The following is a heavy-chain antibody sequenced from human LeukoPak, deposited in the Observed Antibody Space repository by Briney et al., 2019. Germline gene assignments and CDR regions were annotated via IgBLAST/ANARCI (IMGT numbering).Heavy chain of an antibody. J-gene: IGHJ4*02. Sequence: PSETLSLTCTVSGYCISSGYYWGWIRQTPGKGLEWIVNMYHSGSSFYNPSLRSRVTISVDTSKNQFSLRLSSVTAADTAVYYCARVWSDNYFDYWGQGSLVTVSS. CDR2: MYHSGSS. CDR1: GYCISSGYY. CDR3: ARVWSDNYFDY. D-gene: IGHD3-3*01. V-gene: IGHV4-38-2*02.